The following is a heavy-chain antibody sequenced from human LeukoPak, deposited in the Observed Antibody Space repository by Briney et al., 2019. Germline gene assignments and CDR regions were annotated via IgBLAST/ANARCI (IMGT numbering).Heavy chain of an antibody. J-gene: IGHJ5*02. CDR2: ISSSSSYI. CDR1: GFTFSSYS. Sequence: GGSLRLSCAASGFTFSSYSMNWVRQAPGKGLEWVSSISSSSSYIYYADSVKGRFTISRDNAKNSLYLQMNSLRSEDTAVYYCARDYYWSTAWFDPWGQGTLVTVSS. V-gene: IGHV3-21*04. CDR3: ARDYYWSTAWFDP. D-gene: IGHD3-22*01.